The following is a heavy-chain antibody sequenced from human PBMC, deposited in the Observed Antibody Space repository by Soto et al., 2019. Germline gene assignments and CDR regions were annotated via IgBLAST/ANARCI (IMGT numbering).Heavy chain of an antibody. J-gene: IGHJ4*02. CDR2: IIPMYDTI. CDR1: GGTFGSYA. Sequence: QVQLVQSGAEVKKPESSVMVSCKASGGTFGSYAINWVRQAPGQGLEWMGGIIPMYDTIDYAQKFLGRVTITADESTSTAYMEVRSLRSEDTAVYYCARDRRDGYNPFDYWGQGTLVTVSS. V-gene: IGHV1-69*01. D-gene: IGHD5-12*01. CDR3: ARDRRDGYNPFDY.